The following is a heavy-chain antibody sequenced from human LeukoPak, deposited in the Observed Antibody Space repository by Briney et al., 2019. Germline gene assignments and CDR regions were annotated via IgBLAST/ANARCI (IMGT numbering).Heavy chain of an antibody. CDR3: ARHQTTVTTSFDFDY. CDR1: GGSISSGDYY. V-gene: IGHV4-30-4*01. Sequence: PSETLSLTCTVSGGSISSGDYYWSWIRQPPGKGLEWIGYIYYSGSTYYNPSLKSRVTISVDTSKNQFSLKLSSVTAADTAVYYCARHQTTVTTSFDFDYWGQGTLVTVSS. CDR2: IYYSGST. D-gene: IGHD4-17*01. J-gene: IGHJ4*02.